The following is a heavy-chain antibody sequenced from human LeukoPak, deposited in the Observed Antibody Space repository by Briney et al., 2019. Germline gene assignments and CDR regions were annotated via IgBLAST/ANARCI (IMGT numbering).Heavy chain of an antibody. V-gene: IGHV4-59*12. J-gene: IGHJ2*01. CDR2: IYYSGST. CDR3: ARVGVWGYSSSRGAYWYFDL. D-gene: IGHD6-13*01. Sequence: PSETLSLTCTVSGGSISSYYWSWIRQPPGKGLEWIGYIYYSGSTNYNPSLKSRVTMSVDTSKNQFSLKLSSVTAADTAVYYCARVGVWGYSSSRGAYWYFDLWGRGTLVTVSS. CDR1: GGSISSYY.